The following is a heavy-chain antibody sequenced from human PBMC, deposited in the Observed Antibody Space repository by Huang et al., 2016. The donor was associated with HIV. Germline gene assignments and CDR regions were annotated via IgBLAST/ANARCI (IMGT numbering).Heavy chain of an antibody. CDR1: GGSFSDYY. CDR3: ARGRFRFDY. J-gene: IGHJ4*02. CDR2: VNHCGST. V-gene: IGHV4-34*02. Sequence: QVQLQQWGAGLLKPSETLSLTCAVYGGSFSDYYWSWIRPPPGKGLEWIGEVNHCGSTNYNPALKSRVTISVDTSKNQFSLKLSSVTAADTAVYYCARGRFRFDYWGQGTLVTVSS.